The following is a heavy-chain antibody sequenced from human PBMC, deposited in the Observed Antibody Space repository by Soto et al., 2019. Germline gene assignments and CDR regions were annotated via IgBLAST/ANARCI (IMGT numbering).Heavy chain of an antibody. Sequence: PXVSLRLSCAASGFPFTNSWMNWARQTPGKGLMWVSRISPDGSDVGFADSVEGRFTVSRDNAKNTLYLQMQSLRAEDTAMYYCACWGHIVPVAPSDFDRWGQGTLVTVSS. CDR3: ACWGHIVPVAPSDFDR. D-gene: IGHD2-8*02. CDR1: GFPFTNSW. J-gene: IGHJ4*02. CDR2: ISPDGSDV. V-gene: IGHV3-74*01.